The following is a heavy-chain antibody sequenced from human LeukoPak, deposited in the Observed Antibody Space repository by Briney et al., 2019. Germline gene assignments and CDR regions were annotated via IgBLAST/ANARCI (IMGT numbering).Heavy chain of an antibody. CDR1: GGSISTTSYY. Sequence: SETLSLTCTVSGGSISTTSYYWGSVRQPPGEGLGWNGSVYSSGPTYYHPSLKSRVTISVGTSKIQFSLNLSSVTAADTAVYYCARHPSLSYCSRGICWFDTWGQGTPVTVSS. D-gene: IGHD2-15*01. V-gene: IGHV4-39*01. CDR3: ARHPSLSYCSRGICWFDT. J-gene: IGHJ5*02. CDR2: VYSSGPT.